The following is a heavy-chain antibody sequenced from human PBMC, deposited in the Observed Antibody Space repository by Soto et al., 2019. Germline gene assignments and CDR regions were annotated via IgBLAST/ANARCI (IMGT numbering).Heavy chain of an antibody. D-gene: IGHD5-12*01. V-gene: IGHV4-30-4*01. CDR1: GASVAGGSYY. CDR3: ARDTYSGYDFCL. Sequence: QVQLRESGPGLVKPSQTLSLTCSVSGASVAGGSYYWSWVRQPPGKGLEWIGYIPSRGRPFYNPSLTSRGTISADTSKNQLSLQLTSVTAADTAVYYCARDTYSGYDFCLWGQGTLVTVSS. J-gene: IGHJ4*02. CDR2: IPSRGRP.